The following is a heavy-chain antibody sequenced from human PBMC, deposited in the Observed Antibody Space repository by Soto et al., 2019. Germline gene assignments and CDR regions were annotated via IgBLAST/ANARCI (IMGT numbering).Heavy chain of an antibody. D-gene: IGHD6-19*01. CDR2: IYSDGFT. CDR1: GLTVSSNY. J-gene: IGHJ4*02. Sequence: GGSLRLSCAASGLTVSSNYMTWVRQAPGKGLQWVSVIYSDGFTSYADSVKGRFTISRDNSKNTLYLQMNSLRAEDTALYYCARVGRRSSGWYYFDYWGQGTLVTVSS. V-gene: IGHV3-66*01. CDR3: ARVGRRSSGWYYFDY.